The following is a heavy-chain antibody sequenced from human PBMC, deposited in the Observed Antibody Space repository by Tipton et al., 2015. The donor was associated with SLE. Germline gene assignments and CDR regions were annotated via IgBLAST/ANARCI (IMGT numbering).Heavy chain of an antibody. CDR2: ISYSETT. CDR1: GGSISRHY. Sequence: TLSLTCTVSGGSISRHYWSWIRQPPGKGLEWIGYISYSETTNYNPSLKSRVTISVDTSKKQFSLKLRSVTAADTAVDYCAGAWHGYCSGGTGDVLHYWGQGTLVTVSS. J-gene: IGHJ4*02. D-gene: IGHD2-15*01. CDR3: AGAWHGYCSGGTGDVLHY. V-gene: IGHV4-59*11.